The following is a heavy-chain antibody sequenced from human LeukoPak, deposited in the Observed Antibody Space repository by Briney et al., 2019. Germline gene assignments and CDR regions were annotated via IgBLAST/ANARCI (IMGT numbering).Heavy chain of an antibody. CDR1: GYSFTSYW. V-gene: IGHV5-51*01. CDR3: ARHNWNEGPANYYYYMDV. CDR2: IYPGDSDT. Sequence: GESLKISCKGSGYSFTSYWIGWVRQMPGKGLEWMGIIYPGDSDTRYSPSFQGQVTISADKSISTAYLQWSSLKASDTAMYYCARHNWNEGPANYYYYMDVWGKGTTVTVSS. D-gene: IGHD1-1*01. J-gene: IGHJ6*03.